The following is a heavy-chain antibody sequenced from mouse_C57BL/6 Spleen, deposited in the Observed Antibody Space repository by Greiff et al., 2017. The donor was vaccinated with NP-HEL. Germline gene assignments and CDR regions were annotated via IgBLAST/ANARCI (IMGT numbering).Heavy chain of an antibody. CDR3: ARTTVVEETRAMDY. V-gene: IGHV5-17*01. J-gene: IGHJ4*01. CDR2: ISSGSSTI. D-gene: IGHD1-1*01. CDR1: GFTFSDYG. Sequence: EVHLVESGGGLVKPGGSLKLSCAASGFTFSDYGMHWVRQAPEKGLEWVAYISSGSSTIYYADTVKGRFTISRDNAKNTLFLQMTSLRSEDTAMYYCARTTVVEETRAMDYWGQGTSVTVSS.